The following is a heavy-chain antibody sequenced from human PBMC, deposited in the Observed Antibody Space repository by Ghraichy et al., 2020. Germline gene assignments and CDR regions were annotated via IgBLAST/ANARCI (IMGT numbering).Heavy chain of an antibody. V-gene: IGHV4-39*01. Sequence: SETLSLTCTVSGDSISSSSYYWGWIRQPPGKGLERIGSIYYSGSTYYNPSLKSRVTISVDTSKNQFSLKLSSVTAADTAVYYCARYHPDYFDYWGQGTLVTVSS. D-gene: IGHD1-14*01. CDR3: ARYHPDYFDY. J-gene: IGHJ4*02. CDR2: IYYSGST. CDR1: GDSISSSSYY.